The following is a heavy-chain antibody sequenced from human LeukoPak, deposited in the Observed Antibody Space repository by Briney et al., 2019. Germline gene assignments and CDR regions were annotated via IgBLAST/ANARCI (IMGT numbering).Heavy chain of an antibody. Sequence: SETLSLTCTVSGGSISTSSYYWGWIRQPPGKGLEWIGSIYYSGSTYYNPSLKSRVTISVDTSKNQFSLKLSSATAADTAVYYCARGGTTVTPGLLWFDPWGQGTLVTVSP. CDR2: IYYSGST. J-gene: IGHJ5*02. D-gene: IGHD4-17*01. V-gene: IGHV4-39*07. CDR1: GGSISTSSYY. CDR3: ARGGTTVTPGLLWFDP.